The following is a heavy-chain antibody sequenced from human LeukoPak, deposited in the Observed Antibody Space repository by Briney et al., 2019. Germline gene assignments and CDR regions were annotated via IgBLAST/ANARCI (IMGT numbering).Heavy chain of an antibody. D-gene: IGHD3-22*01. Sequence: GGSLRLSCAASGFTFSSTWMSWVRQAPGKGLEWVGRIKTKTDRGTIDYAAPVKGRFTISRDDSEDTLYLQLDSLRTEDTAVYYCTTDEYYYDSSGYSEYFQHWGQGTLVTVSS. CDR3: TTDEYYYDSSGYSEYFQH. CDR1: GFTFSSTW. CDR2: IKTKTDRGTI. V-gene: IGHV3-15*01. J-gene: IGHJ1*01.